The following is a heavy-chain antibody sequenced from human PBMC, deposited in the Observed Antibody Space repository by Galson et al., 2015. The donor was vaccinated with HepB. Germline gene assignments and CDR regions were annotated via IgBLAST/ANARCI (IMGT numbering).Heavy chain of an antibody. CDR3: ARGRHPAGFWSGPLTWFDP. Sequence: ETLSLTCAVSGGSFSGYYWSWIRQPPGKGLEWIGEINHSGSTHYNPSLKSRVTISVDTSKNQFSLKLSSVTAADTAVYYCARGRHPAGFWSGPLTWFDPWGQGTLVTGSS. CDR1: GGSFSGYY. D-gene: IGHD3-3*01. CDR2: INHSGST. V-gene: IGHV4-34*01. J-gene: IGHJ5*02.